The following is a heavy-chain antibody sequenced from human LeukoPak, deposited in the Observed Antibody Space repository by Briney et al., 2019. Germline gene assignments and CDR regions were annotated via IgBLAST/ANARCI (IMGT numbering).Heavy chain of an antibody. J-gene: IGHJ4*02. CDR3: ARLDLSLTAAGILEY. CDR1: GFSFSNYA. CDR2: ISRSAAT. D-gene: IGHD6-13*01. Sequence: GGSLRLSCAASGFSFSNYAIDWVRRTPGKGLEWLSGISRSAATYYADSVKGRFTISRDNSKNTLYLQMNNLRADDTALYYCARLDLSLTAAGILEYWGQGTLVTVSS. V-gene: IGHV3-23*01.